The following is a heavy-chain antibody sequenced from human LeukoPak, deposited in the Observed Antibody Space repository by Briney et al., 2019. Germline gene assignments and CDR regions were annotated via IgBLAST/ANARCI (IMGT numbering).Heavy chain of an antibody. V-gene: IGHV3-21*01. D-gene: IGHD3-10*01. CDR2: ISSSNSYI. Sequence: PGGSLRLSCAASGFTFSSYSMNWVRQAPGKGLEWVSSISSSNSYIYYADSVKGRFTISRDNAKNSLYLQMNSLRAEDTAVHYCARGGIPPSWFDPWGQGTLVTVSS. CDR1: GFTFSSYS. CDR3: ARGGIPPSWFDP. J-gene: IGHJ5*02.